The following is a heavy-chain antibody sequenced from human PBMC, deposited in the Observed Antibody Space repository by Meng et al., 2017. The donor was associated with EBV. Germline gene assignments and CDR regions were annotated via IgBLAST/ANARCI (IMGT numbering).Heavy chain of an antibody. J-gene: IGHJ5*02. D-gene: IGHD2-15*01. V-gene: IGHV1-3*01. CDR2: INAGNGNT. CDR1: GYTFTSYA. Sequence: QGQSVESGDEVKKPGASVKVSCKASGYTFTSYAMHWVRQAPGQRLEWMGWINAGNGNTKYSQKFQGRVTITRDTSASTAYMELSSLRSEDTAVYYCARRGGVADWFDPWGQGTLVTVSS. CDR3: ARRGGVADWFDP.